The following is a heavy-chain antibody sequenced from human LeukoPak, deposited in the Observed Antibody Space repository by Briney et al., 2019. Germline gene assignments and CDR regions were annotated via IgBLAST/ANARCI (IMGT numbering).Heavy chain of an antibody. J-gene: IGHJ4*02. D-gene: IGHD6-13*01. CDR1: GGTFSSYA. Sequence: GASVKVSCKPSGGTFSSYAISWVRQAPGQGLEWMGGIIPIFATANYAQKFQGRVAITTDESTNTAYMELSSLRSEDTAVYYCARDPYSSSWLFDYWGQGTLVTVSS. V-gene: IGHV1-69*05. CDR2: IIPIFATA. CDR3: ARDPYSSSWLFDY.